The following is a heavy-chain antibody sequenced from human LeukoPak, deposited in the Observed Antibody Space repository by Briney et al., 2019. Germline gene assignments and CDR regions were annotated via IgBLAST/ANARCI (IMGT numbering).Heavy chain of an antibody. V-gene: IGHV4-59*01. Sequence: SDTLSLTCTLSCLSISSYYWLWIRQPPERARECIGYIYYSGSTNHNPSLKTRVPIPLDTSKNQFSLKPSSVTAAYSSVFHCAREAADGTVVYWGEGTLVIVSS. CDR3: AREAADGTVVY. CDR2: IYYSGST. CDR1: CLSISSYY. J-gene: IGHJ4*02. D-gene: IGHD6-13*01.